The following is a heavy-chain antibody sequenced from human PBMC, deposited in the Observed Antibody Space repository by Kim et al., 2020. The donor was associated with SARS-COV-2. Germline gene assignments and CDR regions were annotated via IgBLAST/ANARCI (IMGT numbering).Heavy chain of an antibody. Sequence: GGSLRLSCAVTGFSFSGYCMSWVRQAPGKGLEWVSHIKQDGSEKLYVDSVKGRFTISRDNAKNSLYLQMSSLRAEDTAVYYCARVSWSQEDYWGQGTLVT. D-gene: IGHD2-15*01. J-gene: IGHJ4*02. CDR1: GFSFSGYC. CDR2: IKQDGSEK. CDR3: ARVSWSQEDY. V-gene: IGHV3-7*01.